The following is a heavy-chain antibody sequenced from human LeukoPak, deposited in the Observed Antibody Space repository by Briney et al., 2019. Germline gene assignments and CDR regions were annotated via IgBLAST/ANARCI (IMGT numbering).Heavy chain of an antibody. D-gene: IGHD3-10*01. J-gene: IGHJ5*02. CDR2: IIPIFGTA. CDR3: ARLGHYYGSGTEFDP. CDR1: GGTFNSYA. V-gene: IGHV1-69*06. Sequence: SVKVSCKASGGTFNSYAISWVRQAPGQGLEWMGGIIPIFGTANYAQKFQGRVTITADKSTSTAYMELSSLRSEDTAVYYCARLGHYYGSGTEFDPWGQGTLVTVSS.